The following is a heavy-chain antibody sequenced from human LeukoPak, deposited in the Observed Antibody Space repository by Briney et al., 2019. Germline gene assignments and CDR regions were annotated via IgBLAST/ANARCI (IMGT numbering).Heavy chain of an antibody. CDR2: IYYSGST. D-gene: IGHD6-13*01. Sequence: SETLSLTCTVSGGSISSSSYYWGWIRQPPGKGLEWIGSIYYSGSTYYNPSLKSRVTISVDTSKNQLSLKLSSVTAADTAVYYCARSYSSSWDDYFDYWGQGTLVTVSS. CDR1: GGSISSSSYY. V-gene: IGHV4-39*07. J-gene: IGHJ4*02. CDR3: ARSYSSSWDDYFDY.